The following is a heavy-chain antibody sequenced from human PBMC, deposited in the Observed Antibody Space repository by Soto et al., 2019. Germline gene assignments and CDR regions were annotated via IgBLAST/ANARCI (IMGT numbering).Heavy chain of an antibody. Sequence: QVQLVQSGAEVKKPGASVKVSCKASGYTFTSYGLSWVRQAPGQGLEWMGRISAYNYNTNYAQKLQGRVTMTTDTSTSTASMELRSLRSDDTAVYYCARVVAALGHWFDPWCQGTLVTVSS. CDR2: ISAYNYNT. CDR1: GYTFTSYG. CDR3: ARVVAALGHWFDP. D-gene: IGHD2-15*01. J-gene: IGHJ5*02. V-gene: IGHV1-18*01.